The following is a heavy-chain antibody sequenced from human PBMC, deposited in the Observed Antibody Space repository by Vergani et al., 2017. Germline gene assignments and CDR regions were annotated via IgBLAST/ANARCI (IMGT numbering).Heavy chain of an antibody. CDR3: ATEAYYYDSSGYYFDY. J-gene: IGHJ4*02. D-gene: IGHD3-22*01. V-gene: IGHV1-24*01. CDR2: FDPEDGET. CDR1: GYTLTELS. Sequence: QVQLVQSGAEVKKPGASVKVSCKVSGYTLTELSMHWVRQAPGKGLEWMGGFDPEDGETIYAQKFQGRVTMTEDTSTDTAYMELSSLRSEDTVVYYCATEAYYYDSSGYYFDYWGQGTLVTVSS.